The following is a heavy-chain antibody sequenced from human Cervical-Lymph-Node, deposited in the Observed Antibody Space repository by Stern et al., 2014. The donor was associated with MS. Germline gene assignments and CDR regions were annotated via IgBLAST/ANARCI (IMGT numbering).Heavy chain of an antibody. J-gene: IGHJ4*02. CDR1: GYTFTTYY. CDR2: INPSGGYT. V-gene: IGHV1-46*01. CDR3: AKDFGSVYSFDY. Sequence: QVQLVQPGAEVKKPGASVKVSCKASGYTFTTYYIHWVRQAPGQGLEWMGIINPSGGYTSYAQKFKGRVTMTRDTSTSTVYMEVSSLRSEDTAVYYCAKDFGSVYSFDYWGQGTLVTVSS. D-gene: IGHD3-10*01.